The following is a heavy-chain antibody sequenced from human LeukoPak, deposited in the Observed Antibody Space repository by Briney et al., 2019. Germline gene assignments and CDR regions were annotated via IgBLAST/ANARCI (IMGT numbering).Heavy chain of an antibody. CDR3: ARHSNGGDCSGGSCYVFDY. D-gene: IGHD2-15*01. J-gene: IGHJ4*02. CDR1: GDSTSSSTYY. CDR2: IYDSGTT. Sequence: SETLSLTCTVSGDSTSSSTYYWDWIRQAPGKGLGWSGNIYDSGTTHYNPSLKSRVTISGDTSRNQFSLKLSSVTAADTAVYYCARHSNGGDCSGGSCYVFDYWGQGTLVTASS. V-gene: IGHV4-39*01.